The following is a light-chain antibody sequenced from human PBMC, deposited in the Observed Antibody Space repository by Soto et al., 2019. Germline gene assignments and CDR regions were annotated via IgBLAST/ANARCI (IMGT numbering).Light chain of an antibody. CDR2: EVT. CDR3: SSYAGSNNFV. J-gene: IGLJ1*01. Sequence: QSVLTQPPSASGFPGQSVTISCTGTSSDVGYYDYVSWYQQHPGKAPKLVIYEVTKRPSGVPERVSASKSGNTASLTVSGLRAEDEADYYCSSYAGSNNFVFGSGTKVTV. CDR1: SSDVGYYDY. V-gene: IGLV2-8*01.